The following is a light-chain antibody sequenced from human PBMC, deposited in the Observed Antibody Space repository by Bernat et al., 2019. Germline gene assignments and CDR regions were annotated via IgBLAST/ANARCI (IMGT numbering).Light chain of an antibody. V-gene: IGLV2-8*01. J-gene: IGLJ3*02. CDR3: SSYASSNRGV. Sequence: QSALTQPASVSGSPGQSVTISCTGTSSDVGGYNYVSWYQQHPGKAPKLMIYEVSKRLSGVPDRFSGSKSGNTASLTVSGLQAEDEADYYCSSYASSNRGVFGGGTKLTVL. CDR2: EVS. CDR1: SSDVGGYNY.